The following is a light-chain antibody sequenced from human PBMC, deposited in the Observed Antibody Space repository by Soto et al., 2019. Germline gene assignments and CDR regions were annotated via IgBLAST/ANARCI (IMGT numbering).Light chain of an antibody. CDR2: KAS. CDR3: QQYSNSLYT. J-gene: IGKJ2*01. Sequence: DIPMTQSPSTLSASVGDRVTITCRASQNINTWLAWYQQKPGKVPKLLMYKASTLESGVPSRFSGSGSGTEFTLTISSLQPDDFATYYCQQYSNSLYTFGQGTNLEIK. CDR1: QNINTW. V-gene: IGKV1-5*03.